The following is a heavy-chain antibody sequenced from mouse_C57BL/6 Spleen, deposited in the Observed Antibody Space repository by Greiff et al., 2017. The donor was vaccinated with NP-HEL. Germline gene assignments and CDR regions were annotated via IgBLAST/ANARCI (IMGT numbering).Heavy chain of an antibody. CDR2: IDPSDSYT. J-gene: IGHJ4*01. D-gene: IGHD1-1*01. CDR3: ARKRDYSCMDY. CDR1: GYTFTSYW. Sequence: QVQLQQPGAELVKPGASVKLSCKASGYTFTSYWMQWVKQRPGQGLEWIGEIDPSDSYTNYNQNVKGKATLTVDTSSSTAYMQLSSLTSEDSAVYYCARKRDYSCMDYWGQGTSVTVSS. V-gene: IGHV1-50*01.